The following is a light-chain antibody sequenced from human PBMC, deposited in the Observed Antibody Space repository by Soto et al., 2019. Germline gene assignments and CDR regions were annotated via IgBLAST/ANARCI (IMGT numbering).Light chain of an antibody. J-gene: IGKJ4*01. CDR3: QQRSDWPST. V-gene: IGKV3-11*01. CDR1: QGVSSY. Sequence: EIVLTQSPATLSLSPGERATLSCRASQGVSSYLAWYQQKPGQAPRLLIYDASNRATGIPARFSGSGSGTDFTLTISSLEPDDFAVYYCQQRSDWPSTFGGGTKVQIK. CDR2: DAS.